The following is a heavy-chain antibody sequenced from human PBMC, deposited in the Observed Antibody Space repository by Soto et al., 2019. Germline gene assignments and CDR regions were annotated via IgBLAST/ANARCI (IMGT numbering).Heavy chain of an antibody. CDR3: ARGDEMTAATIFEY. CDR1: GGAFGRYS. Sequence: GASVKVSCKASGGAFGRYSVSWVRQAPGQGLEWIGGVIPVFNTSNYSLKFQGRVAIFADLSTSTVFMELRSLRSEDTALYYCARGDEMTAATIFEYWGQGTLVTVSS. V-gene: IGHV1-69*13. J-gene: IGHJ4*02. D-gene: IGHD6-25*01. CDR2: VIPVFNTS.